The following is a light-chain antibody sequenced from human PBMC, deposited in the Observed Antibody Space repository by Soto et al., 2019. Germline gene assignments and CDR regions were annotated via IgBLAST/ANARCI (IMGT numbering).Light chain of an antibody. V-gene: IGLV2-14*01. CDR3: SSYTSSSTRLYV. CDR2: DVS. Sequence: QSALTQPASVSGSPGQSITISCTGTSSDVGGYNYVSWYQQHPGKAPKLMIYDVSNRPSGVSNRFSGSKSGNTASLTISGLQAEDEADYYCSSYTSSSTRLYVSGTGTKVPVL. J-gene: IGLJ1*01. CDR1: SSDVGGYNY.